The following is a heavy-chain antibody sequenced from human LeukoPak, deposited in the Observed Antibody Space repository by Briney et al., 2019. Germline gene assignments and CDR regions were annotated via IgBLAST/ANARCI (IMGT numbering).Heavy chain of an antibody. CDR1: GDSISSSNCY. J-gene: IGHJ4*02. CDR2: IYFSGGT. V-gene: IGHV4-39*07. Sequence: SETLSLTCTVSGDSISSSNCYWGWIRQPPGKGLEWIGSIYFSGGTYYNASLKSRVTISVDTSKNQFSLKLSSVTAADTAVYYCARGRFGHFDYWAQGTLVTVSS. CDR3: ARGRFGHFDY. D-gene: IGHD3-10*01.